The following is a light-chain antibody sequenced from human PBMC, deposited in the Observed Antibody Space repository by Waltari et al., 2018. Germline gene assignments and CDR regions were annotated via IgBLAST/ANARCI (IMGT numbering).Light chain of an antibody. CDR3: MQSTEDPYT. CDR1: QSLLHNNGNTY. V-gene: IGKV2D-29*02. J-gene: IGKJ2*01. CDR2: KIT. Sequence: DIVMTQTPLSLSVTPGEPASISCRSSQSLLHNNGNTYLHWYLQRPGQSPRLLNYKITNRESGVPDRFSGSGSGTDFTLKISSLEPEDVGVYYCMQSTEDPYTFGQGTKVEIK.